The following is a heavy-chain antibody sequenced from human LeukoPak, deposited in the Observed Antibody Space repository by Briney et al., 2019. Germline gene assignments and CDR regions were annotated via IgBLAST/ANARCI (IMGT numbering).Heavy chain of an antibody. CDR3: AKDTGGKLDY. CDR2: IRWNSGSI. D-gene: IGHD4-23*01. J-gene: IGHJ4*02. Sequence: GRSLRLSCAASGFTFDDYAMHWVRQAPGKGLEWVSSIRWNSGSIGYADSVKGRFTISRDNAKNSLYLQMNSLRAEDMALYYCAKDTGGKLDYWGQGTLVTVSS. CDR1: GFTFDDYA. V-gene: IGHV3-9*03.